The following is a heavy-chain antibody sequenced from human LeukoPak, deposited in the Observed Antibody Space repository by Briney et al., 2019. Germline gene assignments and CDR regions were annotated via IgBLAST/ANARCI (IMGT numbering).Heavy chain of an antibody. Sequence: GGSLRLSCAASGFTFSSYSMSWVRQAPGKGLEWVSFISSSSNYLYYADSVKGRFTISRDNAKNSLYLQMNSLRAEDTAVYYCARDGIEYGSGNFYSNGTDVWGQGTTVTVSS. V-gene: IGHV3-21*01. CDR1: GFTFSSYS. J-gene: IGHJ6*02. CDR3: ARDGIEYGSGNFYSNGTDV. CDR2: ISSSSNYL. D-gene: IGHD3-10*01.